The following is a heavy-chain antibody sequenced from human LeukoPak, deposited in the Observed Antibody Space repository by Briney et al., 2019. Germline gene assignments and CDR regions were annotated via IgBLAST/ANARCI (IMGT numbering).Heavy chain of an antibody. D-gene: IGHD4-11*01. CDR1: GFSFNSYW. CDR2: INGDGTST. CDR3: VRDQVTVYWYFDL. J-gene: IGHJ2*01. Sequence: GGSLRLSCVASGFSFNSYWMHWVRQVPGKGLVWVSRINGDGTSTTYADSVKGRFTISRDNAKNSLYLQMDSLRAEDTAVYYCVRDQVTVYWYFDLWGRGTLVTVSS. V-gene: IGHV3-74*01.